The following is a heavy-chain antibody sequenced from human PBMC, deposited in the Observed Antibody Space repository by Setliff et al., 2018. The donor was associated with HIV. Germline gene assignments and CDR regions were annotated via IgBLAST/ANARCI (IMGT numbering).Heavy chain of an antibody. D-gene: IGHD2-21*02. CDR1: GGSISNYY. Sequence: PSETLSLTCTVSGGSISNYYWSWIRQPAGKGLEWIGRIYSTGSTNYNPSLKSRVTMSIDTSKNQFSLKLNSVTAADTAIYYCARLGRAIDDGGSSLLLDFWGQGMLVTVSS. V-gene: IGHV4-4*07. CDR2: IYSTGST. CDR3: ARLGRAIDDGGSSLLLDF. J-gene: IGHJ4*02.